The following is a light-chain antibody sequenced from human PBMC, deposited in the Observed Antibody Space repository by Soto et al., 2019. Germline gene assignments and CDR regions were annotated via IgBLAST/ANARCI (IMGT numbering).Light chain of an antibody. CDR2: GIS. V-gene: IGKV3-20*01. CDR3: QQYSSLPHT. Sequence: SVLTQSPGTLSLSPGEIATLSFWASQSVSNRYFAWYQQKPGQAPRLLIYGISNRATGIPDRFSGSVSGTDFNLTISRLEPAAFVVYYCQQYSSLPHTFCQGTKLEFK. CDR1: QSVSNRY. J-gene: IGKJ2*01.